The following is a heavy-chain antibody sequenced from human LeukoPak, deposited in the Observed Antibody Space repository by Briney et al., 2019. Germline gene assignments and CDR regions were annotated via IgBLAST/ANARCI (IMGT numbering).Heavy chain of an antibody. Sequence: GGSLRLSCAASGFTFSSYSMNWVRQAPGKGLEWVSSISSSSYIYYADSVKGRFTISRDNAKNSLYLQMNTLRAEDTAVYYCARDGGWLQFFDYWGQGTLVTVSS. D-gene: IGHD5-24*01. CDR3: ARDGGWLQFFDY. CDR1: GFTFSSYS. V-gene: IGHV3-21*01. J-gene: IGHJ4*02. CDR2: ISSSSYI.